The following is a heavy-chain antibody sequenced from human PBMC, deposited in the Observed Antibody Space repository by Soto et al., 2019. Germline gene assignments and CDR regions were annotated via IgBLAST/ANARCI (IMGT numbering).Heavy chain of an antibody. D-gene: IGHD6-19*01. CDR3: VKGGYKTGWPPFDH. V-gene: IGHV3-30*18. CDR2: ISDDGTTQ. J-gene: IGHJ4*01. CDR1: SFRFSAYG. Sequence: QVKLVEFGGAVVQSGRSLRLSCTASSFRFSAYGMHWVRQAPGKGLEWVALISDDGTTQFFTESVEGRFTISRDNSRNTLYLQMNRLRPEDTAVYYWVKGGYKTGWPPFDHWGHGTRVTVSS.